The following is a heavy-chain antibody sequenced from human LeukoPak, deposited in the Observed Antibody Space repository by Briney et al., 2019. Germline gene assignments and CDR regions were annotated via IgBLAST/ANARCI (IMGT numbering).Heavy chain of an antibody. CDR2: ISGSGGST. J-gene: IGHJ4*02. Sequence: PGGSLRLSCAASGFTFSSYAMSWVRQAPVKGLEWVSAISGSGGSTYYADSVKGRFTISRDNSKNTLYLQMNSLRAEDTAVYYCAKGYYDSSGYYSDYWGQGTLVTVSS. CDR3: AKGYYDSSGYYSDY. V-gene: IGHV3-23*01. D-gene: IGHD3-22*01. CDR1: GFTFSSYA.